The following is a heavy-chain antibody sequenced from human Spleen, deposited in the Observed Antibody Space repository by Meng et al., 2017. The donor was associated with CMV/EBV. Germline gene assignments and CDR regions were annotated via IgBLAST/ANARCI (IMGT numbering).Heavy chain of an antibody. CDR1: GFSFYSSP. CDR3: ARGEDYFDFYFFDL. Sequence: ASGFSFYSSPIPWFRQAPGRGLEWVALLSYDGANKYYADSVKGRFTISRDNSKNTLYLQMSSLRAGDTAVYYCARGEDYFDFYFFDLWGQGALVTVSS. D-gene: IGHD3-22*01. J-gene: IGHJ4*02. CDR2: LSYDGANK. V-gene: IGHV3-30*04.